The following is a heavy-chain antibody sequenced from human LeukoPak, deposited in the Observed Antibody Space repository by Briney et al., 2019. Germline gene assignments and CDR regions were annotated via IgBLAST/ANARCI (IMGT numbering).Heavy chain of an antibody. CDR1: GFTFSTYQ. V-gene: IGHV3-48*03. CDR3: ARATGYLSYFDL. J-gene: IGHJ2*01. Sequence: GGSLRLSCAASGFTFSTYQMNWVRQAPGKGLEWVSYISNSDNTRYYTDSVKGRFTISRDNAKNSLYLEMKNLRAEDRGVYYCARATGYLSYFDLWGRGTLVTVSS. D-gene: IGHD3-9*01. CDR2: ISNSDNTR.